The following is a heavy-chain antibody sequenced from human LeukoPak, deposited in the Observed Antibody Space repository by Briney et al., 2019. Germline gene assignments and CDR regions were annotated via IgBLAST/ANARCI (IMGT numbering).Heavy chain of an antibody. CDR3: AREYSSSIHYYYYYMDV. CDR1: GYTFTGYY. J-gene: IGHJ6*03. D-gene: IGHD6-6*01. V-gene: IGHV1-2*02. CDR2: INPNSGGT. Sequence: ASVKVSCKASGYTFTGYYMHWVRQAPGQGLEWMGWINPNSGGTNYAQKFQGRVTMTTDTSTSTAYMELRSLRSDDTAVYYCAREYSSSIHYYYYYMDVWGKGTTVTVSS.